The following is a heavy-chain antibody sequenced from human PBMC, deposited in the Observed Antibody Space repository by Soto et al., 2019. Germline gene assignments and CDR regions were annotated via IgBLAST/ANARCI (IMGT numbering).Heavy chain of an antibody. V-gene: IGHV4-59*01. J-gene: IGHJ5*02. CDR2: IYYSGST. D-gene: IGHD6-19*01. CDR1: GVSISSYY. Sequence: LIYTGSGVSISSYYCSCIRQPPGKGLAWIGYIYYSGSTNYNPSLKSRVTISVDTSKNEFSLKLSSVTAADTAVYYCAREDSSGWSNWFDPWGQGTLVTVS. CDR3: AREDSSGWSNWFDP.